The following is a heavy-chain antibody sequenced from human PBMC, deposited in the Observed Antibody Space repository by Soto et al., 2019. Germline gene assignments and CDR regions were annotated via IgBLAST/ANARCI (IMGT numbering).Heavy chain of an antibody. CDR2: IYYSGST. V-gene: IGHV4-39*01. CDR3: ARQDIVVVVAATGGFDY. D-gene: IGHD2-15*01. CDR1: GGSISRSSYY. J-gene: IGHJ4*02. Sequence: PSETLSLTCTVSGGSISRSSYYWGWIRQHPGKGLEWIGSIYYSGSTYYNPSLKSRVTISVDTSKNQFSLKLSSVTAADTAVYYCARQDIVVVVAATGGFDYWGQGTLVTVSS.